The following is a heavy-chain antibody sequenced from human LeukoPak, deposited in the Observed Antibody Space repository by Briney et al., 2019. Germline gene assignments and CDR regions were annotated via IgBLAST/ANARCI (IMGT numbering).Heavy chain of an antibody. V-gene: IGHV1-18*04. CDR2: ISAYNGNT. CDR1: GYTFTRYG. D-gene: IGHD2-2*01. CDR3: AREGTDIVVVPAAMLDY. J-gene: IGHJ4*02. Sequence: ASVKVSCKASGYTFTRYGISWARQAPGQGLEWMGWISAYNGNTNYAQKLQGRVTMTTDTSTSTAYMELRSLRSDDTAVYYCAREGTDIVVVPAAMLDYWGQGTLVTVSS.